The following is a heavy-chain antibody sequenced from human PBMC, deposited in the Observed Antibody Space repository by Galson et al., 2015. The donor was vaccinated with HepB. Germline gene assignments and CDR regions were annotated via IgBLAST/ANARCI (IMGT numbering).Heavy chain of an antibody. CDR2: INPNSGGT. J-gene: IGHJ6*02. CDR3: ARADAGIAAAGPLPAMDV. D-gene: IGHD6-13*01. Sequence: SVKVSCKASGYTFTGYYTHWVRQAPGQGLEWMGWINPNSGGTNYAQKFQGWVTMTRDTSISTAYMELSRLRSDDTAVYYCARADAGIAAAGPLPAMDVWGQGTPVTVSS. CDR1: GYTFTGYY. V-gene: IGHV1-2*04.